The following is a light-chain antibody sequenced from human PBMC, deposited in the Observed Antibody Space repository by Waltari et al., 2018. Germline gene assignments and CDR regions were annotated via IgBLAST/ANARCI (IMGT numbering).Light chain of an antibody. CDR1: QDITNF. CDR3: QQYDHVPCT. J-gene: IGKJ2*02. V-gene: IGKV1-33*01. CDR2: DAS. Sequence: DIQMTQSLSHLSASVRDRVTTTYQASQDITNFLNWYQQKPGNGPKLIIYDASNLETGVPLRFSVSGSGTHFTLTITSLQPEDIATFYWQQYDHVPCTFGQGTRVEIK.